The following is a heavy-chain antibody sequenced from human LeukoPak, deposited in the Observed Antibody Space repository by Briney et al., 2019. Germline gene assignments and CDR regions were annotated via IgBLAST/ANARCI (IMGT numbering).Heavy chain of an antibody. CDR3: AKSPGVYDSWSALPYYYYGMDV. Sequence: GASLRLSCAASGFTFSSYAMSWVRQAPGKGLEWVSAISGSGGSTYYADSVKGRFTISRDNSKSTLYLQMNSLRAEDTAVYYCAKSPGVYDSWSALPYYYYGMDVWGQGTTVTVSS. V-gene: IGHV3-23*01. CDR2: ISGSGGST. CDR1: GFTFSSYA. J-gene: IGHJ6*02. D-gene: IGHD3-3*01.